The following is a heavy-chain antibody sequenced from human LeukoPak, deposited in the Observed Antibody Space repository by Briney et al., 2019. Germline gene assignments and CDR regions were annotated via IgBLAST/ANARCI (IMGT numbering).Heavy chain of an antibody. D-gene: IGHD6-13*01. CDR1: GFTFSIYS. V-gene: IGHV3-48*04. J-gene: IGHJ3*02. Sequence: GGSLRLSCAASGFTFSIYSMNWVRQAPGKGLEWISYIGSISDSTTHYADSVKGRFTISRDNAKNSLYLQMNSLRAEDTAVYYCARDYIAAGDPGAFDIWGQGTMVTVSS. CDR2: IGSISDSTT. CDR3: ARDYIAAGDPGAFDI.